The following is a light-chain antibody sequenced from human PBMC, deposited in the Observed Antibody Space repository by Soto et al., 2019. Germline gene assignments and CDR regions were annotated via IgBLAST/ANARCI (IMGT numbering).Light chain of an antibody. CDR3: QQGDSFPFT. J-gene: IGKJ4*01. Sequence: EIVMTQSPVTLSVSPGERATLSCRASQSVSSNLAWYQQKPGQAPSLLIYGAFTRATGIPARFSGTGSGTEFTLTISSLQSEDFATYFCQQGDSFPFTFGGGTKVDIK. CDR1: QSVSSN. V-gene: IGKV3-15*01. CDR2: GAF.